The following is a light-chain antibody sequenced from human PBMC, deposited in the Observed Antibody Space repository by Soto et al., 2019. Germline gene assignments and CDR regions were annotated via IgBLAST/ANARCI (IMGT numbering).Light chain of an antibody. Sequence: GECGSLWCRARQSINNYLAWYQQKPGQAPRLLIYDASNSATGIPARFIGSGSGTDFTLACSLLLPDDPVTRYRRHDSKLPRPCGGGTKVDIK. J-gene: IGKJ4*01. CDR3: RHDSKLPRP. V-gene: IGKV3-11*01. CDR2: DAS. CDR1: QSINNY.